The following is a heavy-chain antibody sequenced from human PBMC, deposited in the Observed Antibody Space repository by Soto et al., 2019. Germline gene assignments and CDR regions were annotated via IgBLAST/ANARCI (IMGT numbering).Heavy chain of an antibody. V-gene: IGHV3-74*01. J-gene: IGHJ4*02. D-gene: IGHD3-10*01. CDR3: TRGPRPISTGTGAY. CDR2: IYNDGTYS. Sequence: GESLKISCAASGFIFKMYWMHWVRQSPGKGLVWVSRIYNDGTYSDYADSVRGRFTISRDNVNDTLYLQMNNLRAEDSGLYYCTRGPRPISTGTGAYWGQGTQVTVSS. CDR1: GFIFKMYW.